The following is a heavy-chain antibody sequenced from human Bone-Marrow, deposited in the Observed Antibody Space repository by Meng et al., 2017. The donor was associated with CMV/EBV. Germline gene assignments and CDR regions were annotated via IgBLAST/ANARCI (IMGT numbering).Heavy chain of an antibody. V-gene: IGHV3-30*04. CDR2: ISYDGSNK. CDR3: AKDSSRYCSAGSCYPGWCDP. D-gene: IGHD2-15*01. J-gene: IGHJ5*02. CDR1: GFTFSSYA. Sequence: GGSLRLSCAASGFTFSSYAMHWVRQAPGKGLEWVAVISYDGSNKYYADSVKGRFTISRDNSKNTLYLQMNSLRPEDTAVYYCAKDSSRYCSAGSCYPGWCDPWGQGTLVTVAS.